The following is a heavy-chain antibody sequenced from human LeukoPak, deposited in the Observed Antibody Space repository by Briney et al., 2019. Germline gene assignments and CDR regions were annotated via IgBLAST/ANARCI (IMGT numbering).Heavy chain of an antibody. J-gene: IGHJ4*02. D-gene: IGHD3-3*01. V-gene: IGHV4-34*01. CDR3: ARLNDFWSGYLCYFDY. Sequence: SETLSLTCAVYGGSFSGYYWSWIRQPPGKGLEWIGEINHSGSTNYNPSLKSRVTISVDTSKNQFSLKLSSVTAADTAVYYCARLNDFWSGYLCYFDYWGQGTLVTVSS. CDR2: INHSGST. CDR1: GGSFSGYY.